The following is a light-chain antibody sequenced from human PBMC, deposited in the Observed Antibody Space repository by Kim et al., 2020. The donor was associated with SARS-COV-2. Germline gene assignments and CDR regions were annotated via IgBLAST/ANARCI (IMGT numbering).Light chain of an antibody. V-gene: IGKV1-5*03. CDR2: QSS. CDR1: QSIGDW. Sequence: ASVGDRATITCRASQSIGDWLAWYHQTPGSAPKLLIYQSSTLQTGVPSRFSGSGSGTEFTLTISGLQTDDFGSYYCLQYNNYPKTFGPGTKVDIK. CDR3: LQYNNYPKT. J-gene: IGKJ1*01.